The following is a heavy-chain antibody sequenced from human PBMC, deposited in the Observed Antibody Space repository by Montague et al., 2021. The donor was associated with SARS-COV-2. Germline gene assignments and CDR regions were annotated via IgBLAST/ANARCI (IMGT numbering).Heavy chain of an antibody. D-gene: IGHD4-17*01. V-gene: IGHV4-34*01. J-gene: IGHJ6*02. CDR1: GGSISGYY. CDR3: ARGRAVTTFAYYYYGMDV. CDR2: INHNGST. Sequence: SETLSLTCAVSGGSISGYYWSWIRQPPGKGLEWLGEINHNGSTNYNPSLKSRVTISVDTSTNQFSLKLSSVTAADTAVYYCARGRAVTTFAYYYYGMDVWGQGTTVTVSS.